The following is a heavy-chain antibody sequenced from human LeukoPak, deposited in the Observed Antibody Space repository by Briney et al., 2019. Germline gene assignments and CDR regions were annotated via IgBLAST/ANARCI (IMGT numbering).Heavy chain of an antibody. J-gene: IGHJ4*02. Sequence: PSETLSLTCTVSGGSISSYYWSWIRQPPGKGLEWIGYIYYSGSTNYNPSLKSRVTISVDTSKNQFSLKLSSVTAADTAVYYCARGEVVTATTNYYFDYWGQGILVTVSS. CDR3: ARGEVVTATTNYYFDY. CDR2: IYYSGST. V-gene: IGHV4-59*01. CDR1: GGSISSYY. D-gene: IGHD2-21*02.